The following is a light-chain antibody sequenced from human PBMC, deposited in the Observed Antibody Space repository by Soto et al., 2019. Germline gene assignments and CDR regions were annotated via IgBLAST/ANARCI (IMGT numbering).Light chain of an antibody. Sequence: DIQMTQSPSTLSASVGDRVTITCRASQNINDWLAWYQQKPGKAPQLLIYRATNLQSGVPSRFSGSGSGTEFTLTISSLQPDDFATYYCQQYNSYSLTFGQGTKVEIK. CDR3: QQYNSYSLT. CDR1: QNINDW. CDR2: RAT. V-gene: IGKV1-5*03. J-gene: IGKJ1*01.